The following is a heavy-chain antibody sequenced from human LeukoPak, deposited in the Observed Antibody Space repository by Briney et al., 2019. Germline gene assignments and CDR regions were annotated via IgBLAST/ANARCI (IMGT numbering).Heavy chain of an antibody. CDR1: GFTFSSCW. Sequence: PGGSLRLSCAASGFTFSSCWMSWVRQAPGKGLEWVSAISGSGGSTYYADSVKGRFTISRDNSKNTLYLQMNSLRAEDTAVYYCAKDGRIAAAANYFDYWGQGTLVTVSS. J-gene: IGHJ4*02. CDR3: AKDGRIAAAANYFDY. V-gene: IGHV3-23*01. D-gene: IGHD6-13*01. CDR2: ISGSGGST.